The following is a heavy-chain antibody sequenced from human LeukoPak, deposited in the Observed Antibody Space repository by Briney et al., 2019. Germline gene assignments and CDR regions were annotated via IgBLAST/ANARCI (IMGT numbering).Heavy chain of an antibody. CDR3: ARGVIAAANWFDP. CDR2: IFYSGNT. Sequence: SETLSLTCTVSGGSINSSSYYWGWIRQPPGKGLEWIGSIFYSGNTYDNPSLKSRVTISVDTSKNQFSLKLSSVTAADTAVYYRARGVIAAANWFDPWGQGTLVTVSS. V-gene: IGHV4-39*01. CDR1: GGSINSSSYY. J-gene: IGHJ5*02. D-gene: IGHD6-13*01.